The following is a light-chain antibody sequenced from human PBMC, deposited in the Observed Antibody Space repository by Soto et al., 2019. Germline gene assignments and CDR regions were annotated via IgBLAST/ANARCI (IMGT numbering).Light chain of an antibody. CDR3: AAWDDSLNGHVV. Sequence: HSVLTQPPSASGTPGQRVTISCSGSSSNIGSNTVNWYQQLPGTAPKLLIYSNNQRPSGVPDRFSGSKSGTSASLAISGLQSEDEADYYCAAWDDSLNGHVVFGGGTMLTVL. J-gene: IGLJ2*01. CDR2: SNN. V-gene: IGLV1-44*01. CDR1: SSNIGSNT.